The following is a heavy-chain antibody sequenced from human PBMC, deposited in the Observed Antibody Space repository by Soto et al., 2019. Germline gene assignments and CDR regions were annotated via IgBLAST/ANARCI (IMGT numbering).Heavy chain of an antibody. CDR2: INAGNGNT. D-gene: IGHD6-13*01. Sequence: ASVKVSCKASGYTFTSYAMHWVRQAPGQRLEWMGWINAGNGNTKYSQKFQGRVTITRDTSASTAYMELSSLRSEDTAVYYCARVAIAGTALNVGEYGMDVWGQGTTVTVSS. V-gene: IGHV1-3*01. CDR1: GYTFTSYA. J-gene: IGHJ6*02. CDR3: ARVAIAGTALNVGEYGMDV.